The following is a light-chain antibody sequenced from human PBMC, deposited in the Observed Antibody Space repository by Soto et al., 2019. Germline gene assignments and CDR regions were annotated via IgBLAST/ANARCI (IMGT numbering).Light chain of an antibody. V-gene: IGKV3-20*01. J-gene: IGKJ1*01. CDR2: GAS. CDR3: QQYGNSRWT. Sequence: EIVLTQSPVTLSLSPGERATLSCRASQSVSIRYLAWYQQKPGQAPRLLISGASTRATGIPDRFSGSGSGTDFTLTISRLEPEDFAVYYCQQYGNSRWTFGQGTKVEIK. CDR1: QSVSIRY.